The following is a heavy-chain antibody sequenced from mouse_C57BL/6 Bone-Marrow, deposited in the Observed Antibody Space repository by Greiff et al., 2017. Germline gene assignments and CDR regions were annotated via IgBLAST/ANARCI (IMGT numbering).Heavy chain of an antibody. Sequence: VQLQQSGPELVKPGASVKISCKASGYSFTGYFMNWVMQSPGKSLEWIGRINPYNGDTFYNQKFKGKATLTVDKSSSTAHMELRSLTAEDSAVYYCTVQGTTVHYYAMDYWGQGTSVTVSS. J-gene: IGHJ4*01. CDR2: INPYNGDT. V-gene: IGHV1-20*01. CDR3: TVQGTTVHYYAMDY. CDR1: GYSFTGYF. D-gene: IGHD1-1*01.